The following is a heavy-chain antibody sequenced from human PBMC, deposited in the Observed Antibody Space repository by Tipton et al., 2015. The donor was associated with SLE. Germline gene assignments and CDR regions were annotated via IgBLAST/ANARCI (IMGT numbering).Heavy chain of an antibody. V-gene: IGHV4-38-2*01. J-gene: IGHJ4*02. Sequence: TLSLTCAVSGYSISSGYYWGWIRQPPGKGLEWIGSIYHSGSTYYNPSLKSRVTISVDTSKNQFSLKLSSVTAADTAVYYCARHHYSNYVHDYWGQGTLVTVSS. CDR3: ARHHYSNYVHDY. CDR2: IYHSGST. D-gene: IGHD4-11*01. CDR1: GYSISSGYY.